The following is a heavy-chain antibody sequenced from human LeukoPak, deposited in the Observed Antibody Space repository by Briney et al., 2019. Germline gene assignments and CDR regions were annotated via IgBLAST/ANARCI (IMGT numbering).Heavy chain of an antibody. J-gene: IGHJ6*04. V-gene: IGHV3-48*03. D-gene: IGHD3-10*01. CDR2: ISSSGSDI. CDR3: AELGITIIRGV. Sequence: GGSLRLSCAASGFTLSSYEVNWVRQAPGKGLEWVSYISSSGSDIYCADSVKGGFTISRDNAKNLLYLQMNSLRAEDTAVYYCAELGITIIRGVWGKGATVTISS. CDR1: GFTLSSYE.